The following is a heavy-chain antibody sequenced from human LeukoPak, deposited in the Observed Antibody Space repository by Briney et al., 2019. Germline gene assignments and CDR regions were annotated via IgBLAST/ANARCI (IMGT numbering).Heavy chain of an antibody. CDR3: AKDVGKWESLHFFDY. Sequence: GGSLRLSCAASGFTFSSYGMHWVRQAPGKGLEWVAVIWYDGSNKYYADSVKGRFTISRDNSKNTLYLQMNSLRGDDTAVYYCAKDVGKWESLHFFDYWGQGTLVTVSS. J-gene: IGHJ4*02. CDR1: GFTFSSYG. D-gene: IGHD1-26*01. V-gene: IGHV3-33*06. CDR2: IWYDGSNK.